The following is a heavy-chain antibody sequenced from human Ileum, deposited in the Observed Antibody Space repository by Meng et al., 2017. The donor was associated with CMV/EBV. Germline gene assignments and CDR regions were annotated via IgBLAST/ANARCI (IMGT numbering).Heavy chain of an antibody. CDR3: TRGDGDHSSKFDY. V-gene: IGHV7-4-1*02. Sequence: CKTSGYHFITDGIDWVRQTPGQRLEWMGWINTNTGNPTYAQDFTGRFVFSLDTSVSTTYLQINSLRTEDSAVYYCTRGDGDHSSKFDYWGQGTLVTVSS. D-gene: IGHD5-24*01. CDR1: GYHFITDG. CDR2: INTNTGNP. J-gene: IGHJ4*02.